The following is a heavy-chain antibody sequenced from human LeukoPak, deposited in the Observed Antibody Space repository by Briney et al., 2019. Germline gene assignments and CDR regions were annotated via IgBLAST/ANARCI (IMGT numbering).Heavy chain of an antibody. CDR3: ARETTSGWQFDY. CDR2: IFYSGST. V-gene: IGHV4-61*08. J-gene: IGHJ4*02. D-gene: IGHD6-19*01. Sequence: SETLSLTCTVSGGSISSGGYYWSWIRQPPGKGLEWIGHIFYSGSTNYNPSLKSRVTISVDTSKSQFSLKLSSVTAADTAVYYCARETTSGWQFDYWGQGTLVTVSS. CDR1: GGSISSGGYY.